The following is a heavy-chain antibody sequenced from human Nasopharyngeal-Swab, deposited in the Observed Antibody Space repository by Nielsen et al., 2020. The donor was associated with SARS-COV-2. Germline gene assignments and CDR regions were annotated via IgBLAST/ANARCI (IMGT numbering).Heavy chain of an antibody. CDR3: ARQTTVTNYFDY. CDR1: GFTFSSYA. Sequence: GGSLRLSCAASGFTFSSYAMSWVRQAPGKGLEWVSAISGSGGSTYYADSVKGRFTISRDNAKNSLYLQMNSLRAEDTAVYYCARQTTVTNYFDYWGQGTLVTVSS. CDR2: ISGSGGST. V-gene: IGHV3-23*01. D-gene: IGHD4-17*01. J-gene: IGHJ4*02.